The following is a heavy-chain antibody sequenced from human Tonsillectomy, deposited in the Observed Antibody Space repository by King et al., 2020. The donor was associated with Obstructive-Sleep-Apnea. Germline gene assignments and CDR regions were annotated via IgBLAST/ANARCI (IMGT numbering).Heavy chain of an antibody. J-gene: IGHJ5*01. CDR3: ARDGSVGWFDS. D-gene: IGHD2-15*01. Sequence: QLQESGPGLVKPSETLSLTCTVSGGSINSYYWSWIRQPAGKGLEWIGRIYTSGCTNYNPSLKSGVTLSVDTSKNQFSLKLSSVTAADTAVYYWARDGSVGWFDSWGQGTLVTVSS. CDR1: GGSINSYY. V-gene: IGHV4-4*07. CDR2: IYTSGCT.